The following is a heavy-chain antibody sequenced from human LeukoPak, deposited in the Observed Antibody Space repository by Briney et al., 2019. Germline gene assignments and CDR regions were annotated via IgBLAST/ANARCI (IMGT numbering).Heavy chain of an antibody. V-gene: IGHV4-30-4*01. D-gene: IGHD5-12*01. Sequence: TLSLTCTVSGGSISSGDYYWSWIRQPPGKGLEWIGYIYYSGSTYYNPSLKSRVTISVDTSKNQFSLKLSSVTAADTAVYYCASSSGYDYEDYFDYWGQGTLVTVSS. CDR3: ASSSGYDYEDYFDY. CDR1: GGSISSGDYY. J-gene: IGHJ4*02. CDR2: IYYSGST.